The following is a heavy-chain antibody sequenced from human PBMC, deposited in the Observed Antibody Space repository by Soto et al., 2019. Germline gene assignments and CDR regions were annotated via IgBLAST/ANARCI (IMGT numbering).Heavy chain of an antibody. J-gene: IGHJ3*02. Sequence: GRSLRLSCAASGFTFRSYGMHWVRQAPGKGLEWVAVIWYDGSNKYYADSVKGRFTISRDNSKNTLYLQMSSLRAEDTAVYYFAFTWQQLGPDAFSICGQATMVTV. D-gene: IGHD6-13*01. CDR3: AFTWQQLGPDAFSI. V-gene: IGHV3-33*01. CDR2: IWYDGSNK. CDR1: GFTFRSYG.